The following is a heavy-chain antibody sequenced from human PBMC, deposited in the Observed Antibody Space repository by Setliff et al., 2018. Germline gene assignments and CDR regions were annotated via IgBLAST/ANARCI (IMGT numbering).Heavy chain of an antibody. CDR1: GVSFGSGTYY. Sequence: SETLSLTCTVSGVSFGSGTYYWSWIRQPAGKGLEWIGLIQSTGNTNYNPSLQSRVTISIDTSKNQFSLKMSSVTAADTAMYYCAGTPALGTGWLSPFDYWGQGTLVTVSS. D-gene: IGHD5-12*01. J-gene: IGHJ4*02. V-gene: IGHV4-61*02. CDR2: IQSTGNT. CDR3: AGTPALGTGWLSPFDY.